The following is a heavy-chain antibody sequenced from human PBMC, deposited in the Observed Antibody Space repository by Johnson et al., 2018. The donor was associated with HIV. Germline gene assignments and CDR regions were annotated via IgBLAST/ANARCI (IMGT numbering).Heavy chain of an antibody. CDR1: GFTFSSYA. Sequence: MQLVESGGGLVQPGGSLRLSCAASGFTFSSYAMSWVRQAPGKGLEWVSAISGSGGSTYYADSVKGRFTISRDNTNNTLLLQMNSLRVEDTAVYYCARDRGWELLLVAFDIWGQGTMVTVSS. CDR3: ARDRGWELLLVAFDI. CDR2: ISGSGGST. V-gene: IGHV3-23*04. D-gene: IGHD1-26*01. J-gene: IGHJ3*02.